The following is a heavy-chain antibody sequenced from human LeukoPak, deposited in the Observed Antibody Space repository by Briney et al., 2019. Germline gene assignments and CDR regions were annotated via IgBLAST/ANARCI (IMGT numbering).Heavy chain of an antibody. V-gene: IGHV4-39*07. CDR2: INHSGST. CDR3: ARARSGYFEYWFDP. D-gene: IGHD3-3*01. CDR1: GGSISSGDYY. J-gene: IGHJ5*02. Sequence: SETLSLTCTVSGGSISSGDYYWSWIRQPPGKGLEWIGEINHSGSTNYNPSLKSRVTISVDTSKNQFSLKLSSVTAADTAVYYCARARSGYFEYWFDPWGQGTLVTVSS.